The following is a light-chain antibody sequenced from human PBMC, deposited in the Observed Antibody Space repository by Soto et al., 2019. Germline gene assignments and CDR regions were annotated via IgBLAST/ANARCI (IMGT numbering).Light chain of an antibody. CDR3: QQGNTFPLT. J-gene: IGKJ4*01. Sequence: DIQMTQSPSSVSASVGDRVTITCRASQSINHWLAWYQQKPGKAPKVLISTVSNLQSGVTSRIRGSGSKTDFTLTITSLQSEDSAIYYCQQGNTFPLTFGGGTKLEI. CDR1: QSINHW. CDR2: TVS. V-gene: IGKV1-12*01.